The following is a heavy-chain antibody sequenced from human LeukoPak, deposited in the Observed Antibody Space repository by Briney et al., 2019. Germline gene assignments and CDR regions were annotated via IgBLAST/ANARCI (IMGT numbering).Heavy chain of an antibody. CDR2: MNPNSGNT. D-gene: IGHD6-6*01. CDR1: GYTFTSYD. J-gene: IGHJ6*02. V-gene: IGHV1-8*01. CDR3: AREGVEYSRVYYYGMDV. Sequence: ASVKVSCKASGYTFTSYDINWVRQATGQGLEWMGWMNPNSGNTGYARKFQGRVTMTRNTSISTAYMELSSLRSEDTAVYYCAREGVEYSRVYYYGMDVWGQGTTVTVSS.